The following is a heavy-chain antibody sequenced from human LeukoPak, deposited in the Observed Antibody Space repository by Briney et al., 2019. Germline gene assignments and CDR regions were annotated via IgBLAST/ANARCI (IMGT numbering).Heavy chain of an antibody. V-gene: IGHV3-23*01. CDR1: GFTFSSYA. D-gene: IGHD6-19*01. CDR2: ISGSGGST. J-gene: IGHJ4*02. Sequence: GGSLRLSCAASGFTFSSYAMSWVRQAPGKGLEWVSAISGSGGSTYYADSVKGRFTISRDNSKNTLYLQMNSLRAEDTAVYYCARLPSRYSSGFYYFDYWGQGTLVTASS. CDR3: ARLPSRYSSGFYYFDY.